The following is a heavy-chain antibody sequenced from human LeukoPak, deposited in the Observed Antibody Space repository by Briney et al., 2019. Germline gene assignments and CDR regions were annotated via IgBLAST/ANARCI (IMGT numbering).Heavy chain of an antibody. CDR2: IYDSGST. CDR3: AKGGSTNFYYGDV. Sequence: NASETLSLTCSVSGGSMTNLYWTWIRQPPGKGLEWIGDIYDSGSTRYNTSLESRVTISVDTSKNQFSLKLSSVTAADTAVYYCAKGGSTNFYYGDVWGQGTTVTVPS. D-gene: IGHD2/OR15-2a*01. CDR1: GGSMTNLY. V-gene: IGHV4-59*01. J-gene: IGHJ6*02.